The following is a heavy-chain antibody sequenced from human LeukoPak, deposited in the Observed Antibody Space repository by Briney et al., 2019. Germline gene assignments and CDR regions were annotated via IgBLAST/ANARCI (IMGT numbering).Heavy chain of an antibody. V-gene: IGHV4-59*01. Sequence: PSETLSLTCTVSGGPIRSYYWTWVRQPPGKGLEWIGHIYYTGSTTYNPSLKSRVTISVDTSKNQFSLKPTSVTAADTAVYYCARGPAAGIDTGHYDYWGQGTLVTVSS. CDR2: IYYTGST. J-gene: IGHJ4*02. CDR1: GGPIRSYY. D-gene: IGHD6-13*01. CDR3: ARGPAAGIDTGHYDY.